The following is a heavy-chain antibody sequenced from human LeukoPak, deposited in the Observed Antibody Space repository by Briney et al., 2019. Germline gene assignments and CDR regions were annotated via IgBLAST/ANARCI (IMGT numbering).Heavy chain of an antibody. V-gene: IGHV3-33*06. CDR3: AKDAQRGFDYSNSLEY. Sequence: GGSLRLSCAASGFTVITNDMTWVRQAPGKGLEWVAVIWNDGSSQYYADSVKGRFTISRDNSQNTVYLQMNSLRADDTAVYYCAKDAQRGFDYSNSLEYWGQGTLVTVSS. CDR1: GFTVITND. J-gene: IGHJ4*02. D-gene: IGHD4-11*01. CDR2: IWNDGSSQ.